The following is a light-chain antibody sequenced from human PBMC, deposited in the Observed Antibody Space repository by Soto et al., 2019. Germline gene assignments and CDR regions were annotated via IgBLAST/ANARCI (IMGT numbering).Light chain of an antibody. CDR1: SSNIGNNY. V-gene: IGLV1-51*01. Sequence: QSVLTQPPSVFAAPGQKVTISCSGSSSNIGNNYVSWYQQLPGTAPKVLIYDNNKRPSGIPDRFSGSKSGTSATLGITGLQTGDEADYYCGTWDSSLSVVLFGGGTKLTVL. CDR3: GTWDSSLSVVL. J-gene: IGLJ2*01. CDR2: DNN.